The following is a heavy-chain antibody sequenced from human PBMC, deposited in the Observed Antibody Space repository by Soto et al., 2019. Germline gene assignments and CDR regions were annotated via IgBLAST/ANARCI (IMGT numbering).Heavy chain of an antibody. Sequence: GSLRLSCAASGFNFSNHWMHWVRQRPGEGLVWVSRITSDGKSKAYAESVKGRFAIPRDNAKNTLYLQMNGLTAEDTAVYYCARESGDWPLNWFDPWGLGTLVTVSS. D-gene: IGHD2-21*02. V-gene: IGHV3-74*01. CDR1: GFNFSNHW. CDR3: ARESGDWPLNWFDP. CDR2: ITSDGKSK. J-gene: IGHJ5*02.